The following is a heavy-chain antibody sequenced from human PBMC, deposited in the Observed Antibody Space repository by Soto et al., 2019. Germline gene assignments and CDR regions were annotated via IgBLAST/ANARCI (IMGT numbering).Heavy chain of an antibody. D-gene: IGHD2-15*01. CDR1: GGSISSGDYY. CDR3: ATMCTPAPRLYSFVF. J-gene: IGHJ4*02. V-gene: IGHV4-30-4*01. Sequence: SETLSLTCTVSGGSISSGDYYWSWIRQPPGKGLEWIGFISYSGSTYYNLSLKSRITISVDTSKNQFSLNLSFVTAADTAVYYCATMCTPAPRLYSFVFWGQGTLVTVSS. CDR2: ISYSGST.